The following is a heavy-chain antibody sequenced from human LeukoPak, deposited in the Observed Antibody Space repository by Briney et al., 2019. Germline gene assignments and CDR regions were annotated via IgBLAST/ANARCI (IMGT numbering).Heavy chain of an antibody. J-gene: IGHJ4*02. CDR1: GFTFGNYA. V-gene: IGHV3-23*01. CDR2: ITEST. D-gene: IGHD6-13*01. Sequence: TGGSLRLSWAASGFTFGNYAMTWVRQAPGKGLEWVSSITESTYYADSVKGRFIISRDNSRNTLYLQMNSLRGDDTAVYYCAKRRNSIDYWGQGTMVTVST. CDR3: AKRRNSIDY.